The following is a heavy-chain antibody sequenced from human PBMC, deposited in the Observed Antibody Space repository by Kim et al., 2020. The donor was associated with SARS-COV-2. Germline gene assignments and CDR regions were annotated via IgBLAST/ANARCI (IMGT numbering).Heavy chain of an antibody. CDR3: AKDDWGSQLFAVKRFDP. CDR2: ISYDGRNK. D-gene: IGHD3-16*01. V-gene: IGHV3-30*18. CDR1: LFTFNDYG. Sequence: GGSLRLSCAASLFTFNDYGMFWVRQAPGRGLEWVAVISYDGRNKYYANSVKGRLSISRDNSKNTPYLQRNSLRTEDTAVYYCAKDDWGSQLFAVKRFDP. J-gene: IGHJ5*02.